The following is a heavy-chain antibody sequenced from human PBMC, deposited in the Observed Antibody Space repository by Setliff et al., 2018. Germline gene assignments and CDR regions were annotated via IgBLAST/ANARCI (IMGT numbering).Heavy chain of an antibody. D-gene: IGHD3-22*01. CDR1: GYTFTSYG. Sequence: GASVKVSCKASGYTFTSYGISWVRQAPGQGLEWMGGIIPIFGTANYAQKFQGRVTITTDESTSTAYMELSSLRSEDTAVYYCATIYDSSGHFYPDYWGQGTLVTVSS. CDR2: IIPIFGTA. V-gene: IGHV1-69*05. J-gene: IGHJ4*02. CDR3: ATIYDSSGHFYPDY.